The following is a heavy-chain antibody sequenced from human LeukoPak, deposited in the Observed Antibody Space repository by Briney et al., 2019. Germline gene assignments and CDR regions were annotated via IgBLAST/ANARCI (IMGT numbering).Heavy chain of an antibody. Sequence: SETLSLTCTVSGYSISSGYCWGWIRQPPGKGLEWIGSIYHSGSTYYNPSLKSRVTISVDTSKNQFSLKLSSVTAADTAVYYCARGKGSGSWNWFDPWGQGTLVTVSS. V-gene: IGHV4-38-2*02. D-gene: IGHD3-10*01. CDR3: ARGKGSGSWNWFDP. J-gene: IGHJ5*02. CDR1: GYSISSGYC. CDR2: IYHSGST.